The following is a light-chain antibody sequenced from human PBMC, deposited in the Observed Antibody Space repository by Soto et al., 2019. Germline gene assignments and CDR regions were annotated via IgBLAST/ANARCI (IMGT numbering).Light chain of an antibody. CDR2: GAS. V-gene: IGKV3-20*01. Sequence: EVVLTQSPGTLSLSPGERATLSCRASQSVSSGYLVWYQHKPGQTPRLLIYGASSRATGIPDRFSGSGSVTDFTLTISRLEPENFAVYYCQHSETFGQGTKVEIK. J-gene: IGKJ1*01. CDR1: QSVSSGY. CDR3: QHSET.